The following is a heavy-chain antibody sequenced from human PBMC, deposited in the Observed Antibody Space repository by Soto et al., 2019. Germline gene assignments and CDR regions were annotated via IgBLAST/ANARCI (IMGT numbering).Heavy chain of an antibody. V-gene: IGHV3-33*01. Sequence: QVQLVESGGGVVQPGRSLRLSCAASGFAFSTYGIHWVRQAPGKGLEWVAVIWYDGSNKYYADSVKGRFTISRDNSKNALYLQMVSLRAEDTAVYYCARAVGPYDYWGQGTLVTVSS. CDR3: ARAVGPYDY. CDR2: IWYDGSNK. CDR1: GFAFSTYG. D-gene: IGHD1-26*01. J-gene: IGHJ4*02.